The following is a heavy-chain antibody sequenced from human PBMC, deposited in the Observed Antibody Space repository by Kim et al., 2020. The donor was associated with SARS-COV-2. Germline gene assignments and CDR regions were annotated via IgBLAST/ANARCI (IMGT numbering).Heavy chain of an antibody. V-gene: IGHV3-21*01. Sequence: GGSLRLSCAASGFTFSSYSMNWVRQAPGKGLEWVSSISSSSSYIYYADSVKDRFTISRDNAKNSLYLQMNSLRAEDTAVYYCARGKEDYFDYWGQGTLVTVSS. CDR1: GFTFSSYS. CDR3: ARGKEDYFDY. J-gene: IGHJ4*02. CDR2: ISSSSSYI.